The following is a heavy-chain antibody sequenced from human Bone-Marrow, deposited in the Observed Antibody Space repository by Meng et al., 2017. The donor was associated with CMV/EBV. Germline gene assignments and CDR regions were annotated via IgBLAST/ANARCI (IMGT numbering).Heavy chain of an antibody. D-gene: IGHD3-3*01. J-gene: IGHJ6*02. CDR3: APSTKHITIFGVESFWGGGMDV. V-gene: IGHV2-5*01. CDR1: GFSLNTSGVG. CDR2: NYWHDDK. Sequence: SCPTLVNPTPALTLTCTFTGFSLNTSGVGVGWIRQPQGKALEWLAPNYWHDDKRYSPSLKSRLTITKDTSKNQVVLTMTNMDPVDTATYYCAPSTKHITIFGVESFWGGGMDVWGQGITVTVSS.